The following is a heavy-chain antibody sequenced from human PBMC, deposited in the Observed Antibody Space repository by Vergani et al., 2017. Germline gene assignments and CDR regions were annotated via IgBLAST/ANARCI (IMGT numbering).Heavy chain of an antibody. CDR1: GGSFNTSY. D-gene: IGHD3-9*01. J-gene: IGHJ6*02. Sequence: QVQLEESGPGLVKPSETLSLTCTVSGGSFNTSYWSWIRQSPGKGLEWIGYLYSTGSTNYNPSLNSRVTMSVDTSKNQFSLKLRSVTAADTAVYFCARVMYRDEASTGYRLEGMDIWGQGTTVTVSS. CDR3: ARVMYRDEASTGYRLEGMDI. V-gene: IGHV4-59*13. CDR2: LYSTGST.